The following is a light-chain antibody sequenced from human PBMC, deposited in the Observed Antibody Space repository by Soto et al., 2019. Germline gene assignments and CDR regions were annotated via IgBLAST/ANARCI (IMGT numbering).Light chain of an antibody. CDR2: DVS. CDR3: CSYAGSPRYV. V-gene: IGLV2-11*01. CDR1: XXDVGYYNY. J-gene: IGLJ1*01. Sequence: QSALXQPRXVSXXXXXSXXXXXXXXXXDVGYYNYVSWYQQHPGKAPKVMIYDVSERPSGVPDRFSGSKSGNTASLTISGLQAEDEADYYCCSYAGSPRYVFGTGTKVTVL.